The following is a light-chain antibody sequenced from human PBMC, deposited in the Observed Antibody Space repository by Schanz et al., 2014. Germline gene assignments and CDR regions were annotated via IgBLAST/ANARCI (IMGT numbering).Light chain of an antibody. Sequence: QSALTQPASVSGSPGQSITISCTGTSSDVGNYNLVSWYQQHPGKAPKLIISDVTRRPSGVPDRFSGSKSGNTASLTVSGLQAEDEADYYCASYAGSGNEVFGGGTKLTVL. V-gene: IGLV2-14*02. CDR1: SSDVGNYNL. CDR2: DVT. CDR3: ASYAGSGNEV. J-gene: IGLJ2*01.